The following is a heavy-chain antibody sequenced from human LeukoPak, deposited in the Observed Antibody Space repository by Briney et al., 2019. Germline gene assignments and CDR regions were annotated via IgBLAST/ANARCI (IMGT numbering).Heavy chain of an antibody. CDR2: IYSGGST. Sequence: SGVSLRLSCAASRFTVSSNYMSWVRQAPGKGLEGVSVIYSGGSTYYGDSVKGRFTISRDNSKYTLYLQMNSLRAEDTGVYYCARGIDYDSSGYYGLLYYFDYGGQRSLVTVSS. V-gene: IGHV3-53*01. CDR3: ARGIDYDSSGYYGLLYYFDY. CDR1: RFTVSSNY. D-gene: IGHD3-22*01. J-gene: IGHJ4*02.